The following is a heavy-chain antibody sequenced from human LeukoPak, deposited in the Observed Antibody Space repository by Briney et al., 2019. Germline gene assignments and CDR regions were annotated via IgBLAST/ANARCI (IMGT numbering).Heavy chain of an antibody. CDR3: AKEDKGYSFGIDAFDT. Sequence: PGGSLRLSCATSGFPFRAYGIHWVRQAAGKGLEWVAFIRYDGTSKYYIDSVKGRFSISRDTSMNTVSLQMNSLRDEDTAVYYCAKEDKGYSFGIDAFDTWGQGTMVTVSA. CDR1: GFPFRAYG. D-gene: IGHD5-18*01. J-gene: IGHJ3*02. V-gene: IGHV3-30*02. CDR2: IRYDGTSK.